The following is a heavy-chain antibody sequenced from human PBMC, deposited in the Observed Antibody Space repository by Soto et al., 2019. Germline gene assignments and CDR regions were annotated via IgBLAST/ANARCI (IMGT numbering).Heavy chain of an antibody. CDR3: ARGGEEEPVIDY. V-gene: IGHV4-59*01. CDR1: GGSISSYY. D-gene: IGHD3-16*01. Sequence: ASETLSLTCTASGGSISSYYWSWIRQPPGKGLEWIGYIYYSGSTNYNPSLKSRVTISVDTSKNQFSLKLSSVTAADTAVYYCARGGEEEPVIDYWGQGTLVTVSS. J-gene: IGHJ4*02. CDR2: IYYSGST.